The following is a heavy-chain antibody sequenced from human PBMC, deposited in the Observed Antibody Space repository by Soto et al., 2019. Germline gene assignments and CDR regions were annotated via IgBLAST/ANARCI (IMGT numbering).Heavy chain of an antibody. CDR1: GFTVSRNY. Sequence: EVQLVESGGGLVQPGGSLRLSCVASGFTVSRNYMSWVRQARGKGLEWVSGIYSDGTTDYADSVKGRFTISRDNSKNTLYLQVNSLRAEDTAVYYCARDPLAITYSAYGMDVWGQGTTVIVSS. CDR2: IYSDGTT. V-gene: IGHV3-66*01. J-gene: IGHJ6*02. D-gene: IGHD1-20*01. CDR3: ARDPLAITYSAYGMDV.